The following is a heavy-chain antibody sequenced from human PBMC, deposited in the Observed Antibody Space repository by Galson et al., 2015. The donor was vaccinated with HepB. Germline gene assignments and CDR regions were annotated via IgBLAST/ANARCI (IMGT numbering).Heavy chain of an antibody. Sequence: SLRLSCAASGFTFTYHTMNWVRQAPGKGLEWVSSITSSSSYIYYADSVKGRFTISRDNARNSLYLQMNSLRAEDTAVCYCARHAHDYGIDVWGQGTTVTVSS. CDR1: GFTFTYHT. J-gene: IGHJ6*02. CDR2: ITSSSSYI. V-gene: IGHV3-21*01. CDR3: ARHAHDYGIDV.